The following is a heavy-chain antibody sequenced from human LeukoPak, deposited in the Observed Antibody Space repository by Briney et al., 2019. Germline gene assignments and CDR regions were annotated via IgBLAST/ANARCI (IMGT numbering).Heavy chain of an antibody. J-gene: IGHJ5*02. CDR2: INHSGST. CDR1: GGSISSGSYY. Sequence: PSETLSLTCTVSGGSISSGSYYWSWIRQPAGKGLEWIGEINHSGSTNYNPSLKSRVTISVDTSKNQFSLKLSSVTAADTAVYYCARGVAAAGGSWGQGTLVTVSS. D-gene: IGHD6-13*01. CDR3: ARGVAAAGGS. V-gene: IGHV4-61*10.